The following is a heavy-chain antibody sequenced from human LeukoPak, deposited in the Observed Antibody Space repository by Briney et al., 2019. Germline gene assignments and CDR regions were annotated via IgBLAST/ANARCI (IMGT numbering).Heavy chain of an antibody. CDR2: INHSGST. Sequence: TSETLSLTCAVYGGSFRGYYWSWIRQPPGKGLEWIGEINHSGSTNYNPSLKSRVTISVDTSKNQFPLKLSSVTAADTAVYYCARVRSYYYYYGMDVWGQGTTVTVSS. CDR3: ARVRSYYYYYGMDV. D-gene: IGHD1-14*01. V-gene: IGHV4-34*01. CDR1: GGSFRGYY. J-gene: IGHJ6*02.